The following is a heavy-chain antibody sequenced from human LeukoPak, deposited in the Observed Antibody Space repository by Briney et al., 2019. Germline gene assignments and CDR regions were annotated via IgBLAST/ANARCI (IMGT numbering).Heavy chain of an antibody. CDR2: ISGSGGST. V-gene: IGHV3-23*01. J-gene: IGHJ4*02. CDR1: GFTFSSYA. CDR3: ARNPFYDSSGYHDY. D-gene: IGHD3-22*01. Sequence: GGSLRLSCAASGFTFSSYAMSWVRQAPGKGLEWVSAISGSGGSTYYADSVKGRFTISRDNAKNSLYLQMNSLRAEDTAVYYCARNPFYDSSGYHDYWGQGTLVTVSS.